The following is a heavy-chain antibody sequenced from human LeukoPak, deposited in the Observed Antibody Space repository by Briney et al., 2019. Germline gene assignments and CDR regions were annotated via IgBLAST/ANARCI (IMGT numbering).Heavy chain of an antibody. Sequence: SETLSLTCTVSGGSISSGNHYWGWIRQSPGKGLEWIGSIHYSGSTYYNPSLKSRVTISVDTSKNQFSLKLSSVTAADTAVYYCARAFYPGYYSYMAVWGKGTTVTVSS. J-gene: IGHJ6*03. V-gene: IGHV4-39*07. CDR3: ARAFYPGYYSYMAV. D-gene: IGHD3-3*02. CDR2: IHYSGST. CDR1: GGSISSGNHY.